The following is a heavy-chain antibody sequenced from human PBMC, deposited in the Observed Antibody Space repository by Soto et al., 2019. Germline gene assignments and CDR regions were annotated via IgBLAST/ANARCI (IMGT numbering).Heavy chain of an antibody. CDR1: GYTFTSYA. V-gene: IGHV1-3*05. CDR3: ARDPWNYVSGWFDP. Sequence: QVQLVQSGAEEKKLGASVKVSCKASGYTFTSYAMHWVRQAPGQRLEWMGWINAGNGNTKYSQKFQGRVTITRDTSASTAYMELSSLRAEDTAVYYCARDPWNYVSGWFDPWGQGTLVTVSS. J-gene: IGHJ5*02. CDR2: INAGNGNT. D-gene: IGHD1-7*01.